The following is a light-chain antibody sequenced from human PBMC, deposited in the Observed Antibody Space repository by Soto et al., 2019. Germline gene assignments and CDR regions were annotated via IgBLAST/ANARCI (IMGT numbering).Light chain of an antibody. V-gene: IGKV3-20*01. CDR3: HQYGSSPWT. CDR1: QSVSSSY. CDR2: GAS. J-gene: IGKJ1*01. Sequence: IVLTKSAGTLSLSPGERATLSCRASQSVSSSYLAWYQQKPGQAPRLLIYGASSRATGIPDRFSGSGSGTDFTLTISRLEPEDFAVYYCHQYGSSPWTFGQGTKVDI.